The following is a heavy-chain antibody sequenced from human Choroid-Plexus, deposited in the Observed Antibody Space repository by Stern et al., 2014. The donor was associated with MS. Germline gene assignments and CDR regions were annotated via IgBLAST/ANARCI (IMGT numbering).Heavy chain of an antibody. Sequence: VQLVESGGGVVQPGRPLRLSCVASGFTFGSCAMHWVRQAPGKGLEWVAGASYDGSNKYYADSVKGRFTISRDNSQNPLYIQMSSLRPEDTAVYYCAKDRQYLTYFFDHWGQGSLVTVSS. CDR2: ASYDGSNK. D-gene: IGHD2/OR15-2a*01. CDR1: GFTFGSCA. CDR3: AKDRQYLTYFFDH. J-gene: IGHJ5*02. V-gene: IGHV3-30*18.